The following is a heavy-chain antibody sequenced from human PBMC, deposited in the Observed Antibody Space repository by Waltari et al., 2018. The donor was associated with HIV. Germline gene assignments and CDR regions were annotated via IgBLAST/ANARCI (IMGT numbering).Heavy chain of an antibody. CDR2: ISSSSSYR. Sequence: EVQLVESGGGLVTPGGSLRLPCAASGFTLSSLSINWVRQAPGKGLEWVSSISSSSSYRYYADSVKGRFTISRDNAKNSLYLQMNSLRAEDTAVYYCARDPRRDPTLYYFDYWGQGTLVTVSS. CDR1: GFTLSSLS. D-gene: IGHD1-26*01. CDR3: ARDPRRDPTLYYFDY. J-gene: IGHJ4*02. V-gene: IGHV3-21*01.